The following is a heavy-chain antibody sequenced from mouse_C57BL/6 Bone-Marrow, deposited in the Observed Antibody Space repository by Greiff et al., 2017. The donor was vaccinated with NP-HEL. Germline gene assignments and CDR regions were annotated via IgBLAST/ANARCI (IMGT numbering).Heavy chain of an antibody. Sequence: QVQLQQSGAELARPGASVKLSCKASGYTFTSYGISWVKQRTGQGLEWIGEIYPRSGNTYYNEKFKGQATLTADKSSSTAYMELRSLTSEDSAVYFCAREGSYDGYPYYFDCWGQGTTLTVSS. V-gene: IGHV1-81*01. D-gene: IGHD2-3*01. CDR2: IYPRSGNT. CDR1: GYTFTSYG. CDR3: AREGSYDGYPYYFDC. J-gene: IGHJ2*01.